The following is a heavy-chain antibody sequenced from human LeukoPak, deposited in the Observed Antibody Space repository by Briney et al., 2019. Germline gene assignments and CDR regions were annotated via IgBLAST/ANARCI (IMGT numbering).Heavy chain of an antibody. CDR3: ARQGYCSSTSCYGGRGRSWYFDL. V-gene: IGHV4-39*01. CDR2: IYYSGST. J-gene: IGHJ2*01. D-gene: IGHD2-2*01. Sequence: SETLSLTCTVSGGSISSSSYYWGWIRQPPGKGLEWIGSIYYSGSTYYNPSLKSRVTISVDTSKNQFSLKLSSVTAADTAVYYCARQGYCSSTSCYGGRGRSWYFDLWGRGTLVTVSS. CDR1: GGSISSSSYY.